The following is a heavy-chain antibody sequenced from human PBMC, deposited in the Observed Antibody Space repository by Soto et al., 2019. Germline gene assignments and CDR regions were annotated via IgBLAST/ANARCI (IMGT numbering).Heavy chain of an antibody. CDR2: ISYDGSNK. V-gene: IGHV3-30-3*01. Sequence: GGSLRLSCAASGFTLSSYAMHWVRQAPDKGLEWVAVISYDGSNKYHADNVKGRFTISRDNSKNTLYLQMNSLRAEDTAVYYCARENPTSYYYGMDVWGQGTTVTVSS. CDR1: GFTLSSYA. J-gene: IGHJ6*02. D-gene: IGHD2-2*01. CDR3: ARENPTSYYYGMDV.